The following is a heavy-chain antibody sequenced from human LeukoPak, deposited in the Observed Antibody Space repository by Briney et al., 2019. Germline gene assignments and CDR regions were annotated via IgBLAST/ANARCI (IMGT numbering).Heavy chain of an antibody. CDR1: GFTFNSYT. CDR3: ARDSGNYLDAFDI. CDR2: IDSSSSYI. V-gene: IGHV3-21*01. D-gene: IGHD1-7*01. J-gene: IGHJ3*02. Sequence: PGGSLRLSCAASGFTFNSYTLNWVRQAPGKGLEWVSSIDSSSSYIYYADSVKGRFTISRDNAKNSLYLQMNSLRAEDTAVYYCARDSGNYLDAFDIWGQGTMVTVSS.